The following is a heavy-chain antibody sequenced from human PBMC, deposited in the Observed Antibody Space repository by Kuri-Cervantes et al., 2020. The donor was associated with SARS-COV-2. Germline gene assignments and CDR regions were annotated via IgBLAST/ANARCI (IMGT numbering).Heavy chain of an antibody. D-gene: IGHD5-18*01. V-gene: IGHV4-31*03. J-gene: IGHJ4*02. CDR3: AREVRIQLWFVDY. Sequence: LRLSCIVSGGSISSGGYYWSWIRQHPGKGLEWIGYIYYSGSTYYNPSLKSRVTISVDTSKNQFSLKLSSVTVADTAVYYCAREVRIQLWFVDYWGQGTLVTVSS. CDR2: IYYSGST. CDR1: GGSISSGGYY.